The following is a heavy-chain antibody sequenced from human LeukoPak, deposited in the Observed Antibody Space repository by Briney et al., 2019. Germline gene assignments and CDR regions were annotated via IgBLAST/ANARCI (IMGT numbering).Heavy chain of an antibody. D-gene: IGHD3-10*01. CDR2: ISFNGNNQ. V-gene: IGHV3-30*04. CDR1: GFTFSLYS. Sequence: PGRSLRLSCAASGFTFSLYSMHWVRQAPGKVLEGGAVISFNGNNQSPAQSLKGRFTISRDNSKRTIYLQMNDLRADDTAIYYCARLASGSRGQSFDFWGQGTLVTVSS. J-gene: IGHJ4*02. CDR3: ARLASGSRGQSFDF.